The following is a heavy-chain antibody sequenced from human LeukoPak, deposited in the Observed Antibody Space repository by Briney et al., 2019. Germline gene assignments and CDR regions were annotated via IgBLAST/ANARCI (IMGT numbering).Heavy chain of an antibody. CDR3: AKVRERWLQSTYYFDY. Sequence: ASVKVSCKVSGYTLTELSMHWVRQAPGKGLEWMGGFDPEDGETIYAQKFQGRVTMTEDTSTDTAYMELSSLRSEDTAVYYCAKVRERWLQSTYYFDYWGQGTLVTVSS. CDR2: FDPEDGET. D-gene: IGHD5-24*01. CDR1: GYTLTELS. J-gene: IGHJ4*02. V-gene: IGHV1-24*01.